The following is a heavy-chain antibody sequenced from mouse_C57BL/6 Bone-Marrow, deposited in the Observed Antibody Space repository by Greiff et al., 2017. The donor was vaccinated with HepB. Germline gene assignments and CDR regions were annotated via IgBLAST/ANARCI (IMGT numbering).Heavy chain of an antibody. CDR3: ARDGRGLLRPFAY. D-gene: IGHD2-3*01. J-gene: IGHJ3*01. Sequence: DVKLVESGGGLVKPGGSLKLSCAASGFTFSSYAMSWVRQTPEKRLEWVATISDGGSYTYYPDNVKGRFTISRDNAKNNLYLQMSHLKSEDTAMYYCARDGRGLLRPFAYWGQGTLVTVSA. CDR1: GFTFSSYA. CDR2: ISDGGSYT. V-gene: IGHV5-4*01.